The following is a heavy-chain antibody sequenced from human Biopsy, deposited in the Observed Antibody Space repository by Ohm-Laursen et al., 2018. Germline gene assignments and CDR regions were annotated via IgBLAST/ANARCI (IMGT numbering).Heavy chain of an antibody. CDR1: GFTFSRHG. CDR2: IWTDGNNK. Sequence: SFRLSCAASGFTFSRHGMHWVRQAPGKGLAWVAVIWTDGNNKYYADSVKGRFTISRDTSRNTLYMQMNSLRVEDTALYYCARDAEEFDSSGPRFDYWGQGTLVTVSS. CDR3: ARDAEEFDSSGPRFDY. J-gene: IGHJ4*02. V-gene: IGHV3-33*01. D-gene: IGHD3-22*01.